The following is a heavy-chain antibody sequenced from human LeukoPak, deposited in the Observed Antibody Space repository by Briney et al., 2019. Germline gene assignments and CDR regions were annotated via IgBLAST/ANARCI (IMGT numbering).Heavy chain of an antibody. CDR1: GFTFRTYW. J-gene: IGHJ4*02. CDR2: IESDGSST. D-gene: IGHD6-19*01. V-gene: IGHV3-74*01. Sequence: PGGSLRLSCAASGFTFRTYWMNWVRQAPGKGPVWVSRIESDGSSTSYADSVRGRFTISRDNAANTLYLQMNSLRAEDTAVYYCARVRGSGQGLDYWGQGTLVTVSS. CDR3: ARVRGSGQGLDY.